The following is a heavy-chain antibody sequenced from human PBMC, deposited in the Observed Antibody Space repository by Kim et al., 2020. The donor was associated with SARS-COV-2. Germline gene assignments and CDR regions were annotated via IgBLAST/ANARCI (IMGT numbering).Heavy chain of an antibody. CDR1: GYTFTNYY. CDR3: ARGDFGDYRLPYYFDY. J-gene: IGHJ4*02. CDR2: INPNGGST. D-gene: IGHD4-17*01. Sequence: ASVKVSCKTSGYTFTNYYMHWVRQAPGQGLEWIGIINPNGGSTSYAQKFQGRVTMTRHTSTSTVYMELRSLRSEDTGVYFCARGDFGDYRLPYYFDYWGQ. V-gene: IGHV1-46*01.